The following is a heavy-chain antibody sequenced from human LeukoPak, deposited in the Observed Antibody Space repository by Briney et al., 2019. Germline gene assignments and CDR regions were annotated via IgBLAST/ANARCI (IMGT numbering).Heavy chain of an antibody. D-gene: IGHD3-3*01. J-gene: IGHJ5*02. CDR2: IYYSGST. CDR1: GGSISSGDYY. Sequence: SQTLSLTCTVSGGSISSGDYYWSWIRQPPGKGLEWIGYIYYSGSTYYNPSLKSRVTISVDTSKNQFSLKLSSVTAADTAVYYCARHNYYHFWSTLNWFDPWGQGTLVTVSS. CDR3: ARHNYYHFWSTLNWFDP. V-gene: IGHV4-30-4*08.